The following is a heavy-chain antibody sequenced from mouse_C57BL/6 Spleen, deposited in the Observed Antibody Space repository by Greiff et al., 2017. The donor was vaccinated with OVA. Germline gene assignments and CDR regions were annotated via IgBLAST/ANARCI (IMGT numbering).Heavy chain of an antibody. Sequence: VKLMESGAELARPGASVKMSCKASGYTFTSYTMHWVKQRPGQGLEWIGYINPSSGYTKYNQKFKDKATLTADKSSSTAYMQLSSLTSEDSAVYYCAREGDMDYWGQGTSVTVSS. CDR1: GYTFTSYT. CDR3: AREGDMDY. CDR2: INPSSGYT. V-gene: IGHV1-4*01. J-gene: IGHJ4*01.